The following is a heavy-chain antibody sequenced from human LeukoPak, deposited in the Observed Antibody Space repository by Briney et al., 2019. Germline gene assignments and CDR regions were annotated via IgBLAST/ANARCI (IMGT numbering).Heavy chain of an antibody. CDR1: GFSFSTYT. Sequence: GGSLRLSCAASGFSFSTYTMTWVRQAPGKGLEWVGRIKGKTDGGTTDYAAPVKGRFTISRDDSKNTLYLQMNSLKTEDTAVYYCEVLLWFGGDYYYYYYMNVWGKGTTVTVSS. CDR2: IKGKTDGGTT. CDR3: EVLLWFGGDYYYYYYMNV. V-gene: IGHV3-15*01. D-gene: IGHD3-10*01. J-gene: IGHJ6*03.